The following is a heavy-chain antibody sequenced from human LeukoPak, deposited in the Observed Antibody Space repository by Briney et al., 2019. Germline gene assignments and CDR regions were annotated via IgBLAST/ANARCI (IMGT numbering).Heavy chain of an antibody. J-gene: IGHJ4*02. CDR3: AKDPFSHGSGWYGVDY. V-gene: IGHV3-23*01. CDR1: GFTFSSYA. CDR2: ISNSGGST. Sequence: GGSLRLSCAASGFTFSSYAMSWVRQAPGKGLEWVSTISNSGGSTDYADSVKGGFTISRDNSKNTLYLQMNSLRAEDTAVYYCAKDPFSHGSGWYGVDYWGQGTLVTVSS. D-gene: IGHD6-19*01.